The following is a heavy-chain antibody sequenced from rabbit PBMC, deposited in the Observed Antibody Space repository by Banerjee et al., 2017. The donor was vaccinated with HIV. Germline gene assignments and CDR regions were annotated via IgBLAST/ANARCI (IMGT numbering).Heavy chain of an antibody. CDR2: IYAGSSGNT. J-gene: IGHJ4*01. CDR3: ARGSADSRFDFNL. V-gene: IGHV1S40*01. CDR1: GFSFSSSYY. D-gene: IGHD4-2*01. Sequence: QSLEESGGGLVQPEGSLTLTCTASGFSFSSSYYMCWVRQAPGKGLEWVACIYAGSSGNTYYANWAKGRFTISKTSSTTVTLQMTSLTAADTATYFCARGSADSRFDFNLWGQGTLVTVS.